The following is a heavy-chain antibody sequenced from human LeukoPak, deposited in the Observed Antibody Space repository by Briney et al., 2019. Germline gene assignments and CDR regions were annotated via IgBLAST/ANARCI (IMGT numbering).Heavy chain of an antibody. Sequence: PSETLSLTCTVSGGSISSNNYNWGWIRQPPGKGLEWIGTIYYGGNTYYNPSLNSRVTISVDTSKNQFSLKLSSVTAADTAVYYCARHVATIFGTYYYGLDVWGQGTTVTVSS. V-gene: IGHV4-39*01. J-gene: IGHJ6*02. D-gene: IGHD3-9*01. CDR3: ARHVATIFGTYYYGLDV. CDR1: GGSISSNNYN. CDR2: IYYGGNT.